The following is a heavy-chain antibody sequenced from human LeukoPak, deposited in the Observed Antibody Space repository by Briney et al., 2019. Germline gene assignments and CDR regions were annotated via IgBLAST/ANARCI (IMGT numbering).Heavy chain of an antibody. CDR2: ISSSGSTI. CDR3: ASLTAAAPYYYYYMDV. V-gene: IGHV3-48*03. Sequence: GGSLRLSCAASGFTFSSYEMNWVRQAPGKGLEWVSYISSSGSTIYYADSVRGRFTISRDNAKNSLYLQMNSLRAEDTAVYYCASLTAAAPYYYYYMDVCGKGTTVTVSS. CDR1: GFTFSSYE. J-gene: IGHJ6*03. D-gene: IGHD6-13*01.